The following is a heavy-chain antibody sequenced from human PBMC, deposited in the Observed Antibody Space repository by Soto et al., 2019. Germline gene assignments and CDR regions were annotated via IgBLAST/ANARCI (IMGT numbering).Heavy chain of an antibody. CDR2: ISGSGGST. Sequence: PGGSLRLSCAASGFTFSSYAMSWVRQAPGKGLEWVSAISGSGGSTYYADSVKGRFTISRDNSKNTLYLQMNSLRAEDTAVYYCAKDPHDYDFWSGLDYYYYYGMDVWGQGTTVTVSS. D-gene: IGHD3-3*01. CDR1: GFTFSSYA. CDR3: AKDPHDYDFWSGLDYYYYYGMDV. V-gene: IGHV3-23*01. J-gene: IGHJ6*02.